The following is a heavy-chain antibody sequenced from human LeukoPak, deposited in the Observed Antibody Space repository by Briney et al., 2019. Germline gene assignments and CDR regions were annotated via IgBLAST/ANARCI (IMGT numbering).Heavy chain of an antibody. CDR2: IIPIFGTA. CDR3: ASCDYYDSSGYCCFDY. J-gene: IGHJ4*02. D-gene: IGHD3-22*01. CDR1: GGTVSSYA. Sequence: SVKVSCKAAGGTVSSYAISRVRQAPGQGLEWMGGIIPIFGTANYAQKFQGRVTITTDESTSTAYLKLSSVRSEDTAVYYCASCDYYDSSGYCCFDYWGQGTLVTVSS. V-gene: IGHV1-69*05.